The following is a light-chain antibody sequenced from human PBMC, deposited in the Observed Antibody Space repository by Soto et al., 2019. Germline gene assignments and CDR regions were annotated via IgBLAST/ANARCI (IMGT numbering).Light chain of an antibody. CDR1: QSVSSN. J-gene: IGKJ2*01. CDR2: GAS. CDR3: QQYNNWPYT. Sequence: EIVMTQSPATLSVSPGERATLSCRASQSVSSNLAWYQQKPGQAPRLLIYGASTRATGIPARFSGSGSGTECTLTIGSLQSEDFAVYYWQQYNNWPYTFGQGTKLEIK. V-gene: IGKV3-15*01.